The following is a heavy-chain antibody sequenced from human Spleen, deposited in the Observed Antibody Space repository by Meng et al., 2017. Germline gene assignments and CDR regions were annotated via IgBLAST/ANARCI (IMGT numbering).Heavy chain of an antibody. D-gene: IGHD5-12*01. CDR1: GGTFSSYA. Sequence: SVKVSCKASGGTFSSYAISWVRKAPGQGLEWMGGIIPIFGTANYAQKFQGRVTITADESTSTAYMELSSLRSEDTAVYYCARVSPSKYIVATTYDAFDIWGQGTMVTVSS. CDR3: ARVSPSKYIVATTYDAFDI. J-gene: IGHJ3*02. V-gene: IGHV1-69*13. CDR2: IIPIFGTA.